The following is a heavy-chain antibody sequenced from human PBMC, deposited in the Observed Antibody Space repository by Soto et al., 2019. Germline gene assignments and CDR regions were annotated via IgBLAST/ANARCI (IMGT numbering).Heavy chain of an antibody. CDR1: GYSFTIYW. Sequence: PGESLKVSCKGSGYSFTIYWIGWVRQMPGKGLEWMGIIYPGDSDTRYSPSFQGQVTISADKSISTAYLQWSSLKASDTAMYYCARHQGYQLLSYYYYGMDVWGQGTTVTVSS. CDR3: ARHQGYQLLSYYYYGMDV. J-gene: IGHJ6*02. CDR2: IYPGDSDT. V-gene: IGHV5-51*01. D-gene: IGHD2-2*01.